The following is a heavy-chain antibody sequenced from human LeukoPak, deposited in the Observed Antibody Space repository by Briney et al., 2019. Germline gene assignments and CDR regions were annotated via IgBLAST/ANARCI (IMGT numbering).Heavy chain of an antibody. CDR2: INHSGST. CDR1: GGSFSGYY. Sequence: SKTLSLTCAVYGGSFSGYYWSWIRQPPGKGLEWIGEINHSGSTNYNPSLKSRVTISVDTSKNQFSLKLSSVTAADTAVYYCARDRGYSYGNFDYWGQGTLVTVSS. V-gene: IGHV4-34*01. CDR3: ARDRGYSYGNFDY. J-gene: IGHJ4*02. D-gene: IGHD5-18*01.